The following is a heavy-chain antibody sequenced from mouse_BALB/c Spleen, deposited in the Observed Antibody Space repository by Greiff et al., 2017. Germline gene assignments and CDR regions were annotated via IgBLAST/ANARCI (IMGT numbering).Heavy chain of an antibody. D-gene: IGHD2-4*01. V-gene: IGHV7-3*02. CDR3: ARDYYDYDDAMDY. CDR1: GFTFTDYY. CDR2: IRNKANGYTT. J-gene: IGHJ4*01. Sequence: EVQLQQSGGGLVQPGGSLRLSCATSGFTFTDYYMSWVRQPPGKALEWLGFIRNKANGYTTEYSASVKGRFTISRDNSQSILYLQMNTLRAEDSATYYCARDYYDYDDAMDYWGQGTSVTVSS.